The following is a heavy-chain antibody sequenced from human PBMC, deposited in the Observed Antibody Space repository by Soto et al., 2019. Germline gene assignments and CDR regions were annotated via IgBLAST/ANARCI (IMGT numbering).Heavy chain of an antibody. CDR2: IYYSGST. V-gene: IGHV4-59*01. J-gene: IGHJ6*02. Sequence: TLSLTCTVSGGSISSYYWSWIRQPPGKGLEWIGYIYYSGSTNYNPSLKSRVTISVDTSKNQFSLKLSPVTAADTAVYYCARTYGSGSYYYYYGMDVWGQGTTVTVSS. CDR3: ARTYGSGSYYYYYGMDV. CDR1: GGSISSYY. D-gene: IGHD3-10*01.